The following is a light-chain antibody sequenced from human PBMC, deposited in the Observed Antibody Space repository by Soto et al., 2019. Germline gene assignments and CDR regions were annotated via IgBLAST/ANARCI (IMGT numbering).Light chain of an antibody. CDR3: QTYCGLPR. V-gene: IGKV3-20*01. CDR1: HIVSSNY. J-gene: IGKJ1*01. Sequence: TVLSDSPGPRSLPPGEQVTPLCRTSHIVSSNYLAWYQHKPGQAPRLLIHTVSRRATAIPDRFSGSGSGSDFSLTIARLEPEDIAVCYCQTYCGLPRLGQGTKVDIK. CDR2: TVS.